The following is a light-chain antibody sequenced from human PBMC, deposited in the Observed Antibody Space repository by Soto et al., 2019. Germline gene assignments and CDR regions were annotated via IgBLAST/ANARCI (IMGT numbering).Light chain of an antibody. Sequence: DIQMTQSPSTLSASVGVIVTITSRASPSVGTLLSWYQQKQGKDPKLLIYVASNLQSGVPSRFSGSGSGTEFTLTITNLPPDDFATYFCQHYRRNTWSFGPGTTVDI. CDR1: PSVGTL. CDR2: VAS. CDR3: QHYRRNTWS. J-gene: IGKJ1*01. V-gene: IGKV1-5*01.